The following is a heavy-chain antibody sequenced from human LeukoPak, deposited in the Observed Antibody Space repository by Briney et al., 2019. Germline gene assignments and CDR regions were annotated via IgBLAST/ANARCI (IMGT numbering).Heavy chain of an antibody. CDR3: ARSMAAADY. D-gene: IGHD6-13*01. Sequence: GGSLRLSCGASGFTFSTYGMQWVRQAPGKGLEWVAVIWYDESNKYYADSVKGRFTVSRDNSKNTLYLQMNSLRAEDTAVYYCARSMAAADYWGQGTLVTVSS. CDR1: GFTFSTYG. J-gene: IGHJ4*02. CDR2: IWYDESNK. V-gene: IGHV3-33*01.